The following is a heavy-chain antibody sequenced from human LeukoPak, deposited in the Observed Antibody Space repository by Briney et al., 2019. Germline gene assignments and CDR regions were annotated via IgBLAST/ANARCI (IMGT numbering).Heavy chain of an antibody. CDR2: ISGSGGST. V-gene: IGHV3-23*01. Sequence: GGSLRLSCAASGFAFSSYAMSWVRQAPGKGLEWVSAISGSGGSTYYADSVKGRFTISRDNSKNTLYLQMNSLRAEDTAVNYCAKAKRSYCSGGSCYSDDAFDIWGQGTMVTVSS. J-gene: IGHJ3*02. CDR1: GFAFSSYA. D-gene: IGHD2-15*01. CDR3: AKAKRSYCSGGSCYSDDAFDI.